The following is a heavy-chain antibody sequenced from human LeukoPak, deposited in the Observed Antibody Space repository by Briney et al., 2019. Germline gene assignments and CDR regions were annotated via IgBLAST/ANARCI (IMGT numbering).Heavy chain of an antibody. CDR2: VKQDGSEK. Sequence: GGSLRLSCAASGFTFSSYWMSWVRQAPGKGLEWVANVKQDGSEKYYVDSVKGRFTISRDNAKNSLYLQMNSLRAEDTAVYYCARRPIWSGYYYFDYWGQGTLVTVSS. D-gene: IGHD3-3*01. CDR1: GFTFSSYW. CDR3: ARRPIWSGYYYFDY. V-gene: IGHV3-7*01. J-gene: IGHJ4*02.